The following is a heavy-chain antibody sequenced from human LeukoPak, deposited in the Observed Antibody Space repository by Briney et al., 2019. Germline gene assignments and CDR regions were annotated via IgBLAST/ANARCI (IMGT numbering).Heavy chain of an antibody. CDR2: ISSSSSFI. D-gene: IGHD3-9*01. J-gene: IGHJ4*02. CDR1: GFDFSRNT. V-gene: IGHV3-21*01. CDR3: ARQPIVLAAFDY. Sequence: AGGSLRLSCAASGFDFSRNTMNWVRQAPGKGLEWVSSISSSSSFIHYADSVKGRFTISRDNAENSLYLQMDTLRAEDTAVYYCARQPIVLAAFDYWGQGTLVTVSS.